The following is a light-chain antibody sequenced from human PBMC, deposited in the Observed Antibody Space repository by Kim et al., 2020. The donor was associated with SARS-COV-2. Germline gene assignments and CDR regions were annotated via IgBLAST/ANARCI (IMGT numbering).Light chain of an antibody. CDR1: QHISSY. CDR3: QQLNSYPLT. J-gene: IGKJ4*01. V-gene: IGKV1-9*01. CDR2: AAS. Sequence: ASIHARLTLTCRACQHISSYLALYQQQPGTAPKLLIYAASTLQSGVPSRFSGSGSGTDFTLTISSLQPEDFTTYYYQQLNSYPLTFGGGTKVDIK.